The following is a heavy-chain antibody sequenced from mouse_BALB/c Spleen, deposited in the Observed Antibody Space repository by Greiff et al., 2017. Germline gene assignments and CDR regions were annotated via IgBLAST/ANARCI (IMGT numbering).Heavy chain of an antibody. V-gene: IGHV1-18*01. CDR2: INPNNGGT. J-gene: IGHJ2*01. Sequence: VQLQQSGPELVKPGASVKISCKTSGYTFTEYTMHWVKQSHGKSLEWIGGINPNNGGTSYNKKFKGKATLTGNKSSSTAYMELRSLTTEDTAVYYCARYCDVRNDDYFDYWGQGTTLTVSS. CDR1: GYTFTEYT. D-gene: IGHD2-12*01. CDR3: ARYCDVRNDDYFDY.